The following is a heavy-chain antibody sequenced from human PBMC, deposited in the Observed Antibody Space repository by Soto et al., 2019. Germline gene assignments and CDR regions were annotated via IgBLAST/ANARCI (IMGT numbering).Heavy chain of an antibody. J-gene: IGHJ4*02. D-gene: IGHD1-20*01. CDR2: INHSGST. V-gene: IGHV4-34*01. CDR3: ARKGRQYNWNPQFDY. Sequence: QVQLQQWGAGLLKPSETLSLTCAVYGGSFSGYYWSWIRQPPGKGLEWIGEINHSGSTNYNPSLKSRVTISVDTSKNQFSLKLSSVTAADTAVYYCARKGRQYNWNPQFDYWGQGTLVTVSS. CDR1: GGSFSGYY.